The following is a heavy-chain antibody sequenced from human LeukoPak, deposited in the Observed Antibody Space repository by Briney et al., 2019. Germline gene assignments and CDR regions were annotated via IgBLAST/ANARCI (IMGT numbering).Heavy chain of an antibody. CDR3: ARHYNFWSGYSNWFDP. CDR2: IYTSGST. Sequence: TPSETLSLTCTVSGASISSYYWSWIRPPAGKGLEWIGRIYTSGSTNYNPSLKSRVTMSVDTSKNQFSLKLSSVTAADTAVYYCARHYNFWSGYSNWFDPWGQGTLVTVSS. J-gene: IGHJ5*02. D-gene: IGHD3-3*01. V-gene: IGHV4-4*07. CDR1: GASISSYY.